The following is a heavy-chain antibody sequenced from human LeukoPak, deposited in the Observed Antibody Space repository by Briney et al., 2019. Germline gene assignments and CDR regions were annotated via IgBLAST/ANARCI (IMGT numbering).Heavy chain of an antibody. CDR1: GYSISSGYY. D-gene: IGHD3-10*01. J-gene: IGHJ4*02. CDR3: AGSTMVRGKGFDY. CDR2: IYHSGST. V-gene: IGHV4-38-2*02. Sequence: SETLSLTCTVSGYSISSGYYWGWIRQPPGKGLEWIGSIYHSGSTYYNPSLKSRVTISVDTSKNQFSLKLSSVTAADTAVYYCAGSTMVRGKGFDYWGQGTLVTVPS.